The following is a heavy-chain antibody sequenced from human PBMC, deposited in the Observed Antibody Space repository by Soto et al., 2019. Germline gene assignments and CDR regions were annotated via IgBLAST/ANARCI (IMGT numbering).Heavy chain of an antibody. D-gene: IGHD6-19*01. CDR1: GGSISSGGYS. Sequence: KTSETLSLTCAVSGGSISSGGYSWSWIRQPPGKGLEWIGYIYHSGSTYYNPSLKSRVTISVDRSKNQFSLKLSSVTAADTAVYYCARGGEAVAPYYYYYYGMDVWGQGTTVTVSS. CDR3: ARGGEAVAPYYYYYYGMDV. V-gene: IGHV4-30-2*01. CDR2: IYHSGST. J-gene: IGHJ6*02.